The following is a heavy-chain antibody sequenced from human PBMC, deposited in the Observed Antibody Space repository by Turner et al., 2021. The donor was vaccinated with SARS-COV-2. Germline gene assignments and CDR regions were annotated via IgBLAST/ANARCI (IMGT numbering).Heavy chain of an antibody. CDR3: AKSGGMYCSGGNCYSSYFDY. J-gene: IGHJ4*02. CDR2: ISYDGSNK. Sequence: QVQLVESGGGVVQHGRALSLSCAAPGFTFSNYGVHWVGQAPGKGLEWVAVISYDGSNKYYADSVKGRFTISRDNSKNTLYLQMNSLRAEDTAVYYCAKSGGMYCSGGNCYSSYFDYWGQGTLVTVSS. D-gene: IGHD2-15*01. V-gene: IGHV3-30*18. CDR1: GFTFSNYG.